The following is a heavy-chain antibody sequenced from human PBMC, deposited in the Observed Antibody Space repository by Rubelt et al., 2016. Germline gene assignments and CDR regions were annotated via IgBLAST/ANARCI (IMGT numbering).Heavy chain of an antibody. D-gene: IGHD2-2*01. CDR1: GGSISSSSYY. CDR3: ASVQVVPAAIGDDAFDI. Sequence: QLQLQESGPGLVKPSETLSLTCTVSGGSISSSSYYWGWIRQPPGTGLEWIGRVYYRGSTYYNPSLKSRVTISVDTSKNQFALKLSSVTAADTAVYYCASVQVVPAAIGDDAFDIWGQGTMVTVSS. J-gene: IGHJ3*02. CDR2: VYYRGST. V-gene: IGHV4-39*07.